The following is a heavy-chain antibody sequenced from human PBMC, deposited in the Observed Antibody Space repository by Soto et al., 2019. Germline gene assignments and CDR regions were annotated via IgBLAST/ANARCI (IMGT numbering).Heavy chain of an antibody. CDR3: STDHVDADY. J-gene: IGHJ4*02. Sequence: QVQLVQSGAEVKKPGASVKVSCKTSGYTFTSSGISWVRQAPGQGLEWMGWISSYNGSTNYAQNLPGRVTMTTDTSTSTAYMEVRTLKSDDTAEYYYSTDHVDADYWGQGTLVTVSS. V-gene: IGHV1-18*01. D-gene: IGHD5-18*01. CDR2: ISSYNGST. CDR1: GYTFTSSG.